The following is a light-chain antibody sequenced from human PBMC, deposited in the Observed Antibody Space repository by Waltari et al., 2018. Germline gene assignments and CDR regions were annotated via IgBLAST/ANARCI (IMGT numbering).Light chain of an antibody. Sequence: QSALTQPASVSGSPGQSITISCTGSSSDVGSYNLVSWYQQHPGKAPKLMIYEGSKRPSGVSNRFSGSKSDNTASLTISELQAEDEAHYYCCSYAGSSAPRVFGGGTKLTVL. CDR3: CSYAGSSAPRV. CDR2: EGS. V-gene: IGLV2-23*01. CDR1: SSDVGSYNL. J-gene: IGLJ3*02.